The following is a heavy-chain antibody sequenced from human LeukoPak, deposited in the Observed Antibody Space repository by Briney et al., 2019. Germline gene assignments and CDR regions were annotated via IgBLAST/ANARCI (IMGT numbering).Heavy chain of an antibody. J-gene: IGHJ5*02. D-gene: IGHD2-15*01. CDR3: ARYVVVVVAATTHNWFDP. Sequence: PSETLSLTCTVSGGSISSGGYYWSWIRQHPGKGLEWIGYIYYSGSTYYNPSLKSRVTISVDTSKNQFSLKLSSVTAAGTAVYYCARYVVVVVAATTHNWFDPWGQGTLVTVSS. CDR1: GGSISSGGYY. CDR2: IYYSGST. V-gene: IGHV4-31*03.